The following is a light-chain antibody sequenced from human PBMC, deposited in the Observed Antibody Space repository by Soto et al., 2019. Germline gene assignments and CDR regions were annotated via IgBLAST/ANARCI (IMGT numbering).Light chain of an antibody. J-gene: IGKJ5*01. V-gene: IGKV3-20*01. Sequence: EVVLTQSPGTLSLSPGERATLSCSASQSVSSDLAWYQQKPGQAPRLLISGASSRAPGIPDRFSGSGSGTDFTLTINRLEPEDFALYYCQQYGPSPITFGQGTRLDIK. CDR1: QSVSSD. CDR2: GAS. CDR3: QQYGPSPIT.